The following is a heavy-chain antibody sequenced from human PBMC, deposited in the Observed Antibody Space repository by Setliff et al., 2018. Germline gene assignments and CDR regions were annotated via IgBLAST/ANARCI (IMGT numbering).Heavy chain of an antibody. CDR3: AADTFDSNAQAFDY. V-gene: IGHV3-15*01. CDR1: GFTFSSYG. Sequence: GALRLSCAASGFTFSSYGMHWVRQAPGKGLEWVGRVTAGGTTNYAAPVKGRFTISRDDSKDTLYLQLNSLNTEDTAVYYCAADTFDSNAQAFDYWGQGTLVTVSS. CDR2: VTAGGTT. D-gene: IGHD3-22*01. J-gene: IGHJ4*02.